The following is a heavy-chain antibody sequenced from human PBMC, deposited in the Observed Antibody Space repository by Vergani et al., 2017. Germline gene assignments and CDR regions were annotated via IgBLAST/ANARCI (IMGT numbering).Heavy chain of an antibody. CDR2: ITSSSATI. Sequence: EVQLVESGGGLVQPGWSLRLTCVASGFTFNYYSMNWVRQAPGKGQEWLSYITSSSATIYYADSVQGRFTVSRDSATDSLYLHMNSLRAEDTAVYYCARDMRGYYPNYFNYGGQGPLVTVS. CDR3: ARDMRGYYPNYFNY. V-gene: IGHV3-48*01. D-gene: IGHD3-3*01. J-gene: IGHJ4*02. CDR1: GFTFNYYS.